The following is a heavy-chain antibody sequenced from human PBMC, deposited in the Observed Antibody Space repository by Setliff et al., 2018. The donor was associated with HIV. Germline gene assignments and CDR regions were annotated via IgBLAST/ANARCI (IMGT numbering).Heavy chain of an antibody. D-gene: IGHD3-10*01. CDR2: VYASAYS. CDR1: GDSIGDYY. V-gene: IGHV4-4*07. Sequence: SETLSLTCTVSGDSIGDYYWNWVRQPGGKGLEWIGRVYASAYSNYNPSLKSRVTMSVDTSQNQFSLKLRSVNAADTAVYYCARDWVTRSNDYGSGRPWYFDFWCRGILVTVSS. J-gene: IGHJ2*01. CDR3: ARDWVTRSNDYGSGRPWYFDF.